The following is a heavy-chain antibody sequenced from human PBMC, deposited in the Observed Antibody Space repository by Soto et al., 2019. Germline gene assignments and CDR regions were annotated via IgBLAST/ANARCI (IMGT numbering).Heavy chain of an antibody. CDR2: ISSSSSYI. CDR3: ARAPYYYDSSVYYYV. D-gene: IGHD3-22*01. J-gene: IGHJ4*02. CDR1: GFTFSSYS. V-gene: IGHV3-21*01. Sequence: EVQLVESGGGLVKPGGSLRLCCAASGFTFSSYSMNWVRQAPGKGLEWVSSISSSSSYIYYADSVKGRFTISRDNAKNSLYLKMNSLRAEDTAVYYCARAPYYYDSSVYYYVWGQGTLVTVSS.